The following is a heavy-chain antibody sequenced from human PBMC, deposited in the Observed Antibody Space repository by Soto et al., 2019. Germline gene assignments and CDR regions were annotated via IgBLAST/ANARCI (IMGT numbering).Heavy chain of an antibody. Sequence: GGSLRLSYAASGFTFSSYGMHWVRQAPGKGLEWVAVIWYDGSNKYYADSVKGRFTISRDNSKNTLYLQMNSLRAEDTAVYYCARSQAGSSSAFDIWGQGTMVTVSS. J-gene: IGHJ3*02. V-gene: IGHV3-33*01. CDR1: GFTFSSYG. D-gene: IGHD6-13*01. CDR2: IWYDGSNK. CDR3: ARSQAGSSSAFDI.